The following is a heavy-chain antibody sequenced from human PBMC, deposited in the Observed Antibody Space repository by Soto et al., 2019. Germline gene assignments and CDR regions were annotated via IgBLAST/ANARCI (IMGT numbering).Heavy chain of an antibody. D-gene: IGHD6-13*01. CDR3: ARDALYSSSWGSCDY. CDR2: IIPIFGTA. J-gene: IGHJ4*02. V-gene: IGHV1-69*01. Sequence: QVQLVQSGAEVKKPGSSVKVSCKASGGTFSSYAISWVRQAPGQGLEWMGGIIPIFGTANYAQKFQGRVTIAEVEFKSTDYMELSSLRSADTAVYYCARDALYSSSWGSCDYWGQGTLVTVSS. CDR1: GGTFSSYA.